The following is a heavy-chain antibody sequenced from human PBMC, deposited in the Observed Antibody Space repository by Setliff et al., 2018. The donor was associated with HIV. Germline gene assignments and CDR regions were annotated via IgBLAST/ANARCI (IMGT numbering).Heavy chain of an antibody. CDR1: GGSMSSGSYY. J-gene: IGHJ3*02. CDR3: ARLGYSGSLVGAFDI. Sequence: SETLSLTCTVSGGSMSSGSYYWSWIRQPAGKGLEWIGRIYISGSTNYNPSLKSRVTISVDTSKNHFSLKLTSVTAADTAVYYCARLGYSGSLVGAFDIWGQGTMVTVSS. D-gene: IGHD1-26*01. CDR2: IYISGST. V-gene: IGHV4-61*02.